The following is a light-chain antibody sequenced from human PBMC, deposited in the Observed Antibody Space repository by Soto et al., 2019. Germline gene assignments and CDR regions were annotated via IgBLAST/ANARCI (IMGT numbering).Light chain of an antibody. J-gene: IGLJ3*02. Sequence: QSVLTQPPSVSGAQGQGSPISVTGSGTNYGAGYDVHWYQQLPGTAPKLLIYGNNNRPSGVPDRFSGSKSGTSASLAITGLQAEDEADYYCQSFDSSLSSWVFGGGTKLTVL. CDR2: GNN. CDR3: QSFDSSLSSWV. CDR1: GTNYGAGYD. V-gene: IGLV1-40*01.